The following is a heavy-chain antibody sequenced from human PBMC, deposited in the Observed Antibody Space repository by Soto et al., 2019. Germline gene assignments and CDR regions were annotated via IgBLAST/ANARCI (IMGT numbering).Heavy chain of an antibody. D-gene: IGHD4-17*01. CDR3: GRIIYGDPDYYFDY. V-gene: IGHV2-26*01. Sequence: QVTLKASGPVLVKPTETLTLTCTVSGFSLSNARMGVTWIRQTPGKALEWLAHLFSNDEKSYSTSLKSRLTLSKDTSKSQVVLTMANMDPVDTATYYCGRIIYGDPDYYFDYWGQGTLVTVSS. CDR1: GFSLSNARMG. CDR2: LFSNDEK. J-gene: IGHJ4*02.